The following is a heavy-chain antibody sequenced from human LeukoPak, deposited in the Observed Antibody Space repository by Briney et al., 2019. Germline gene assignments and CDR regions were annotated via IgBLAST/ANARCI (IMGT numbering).Heavy chain of an antibody. J-gene: IGHJ4*02. CDR2: ISSSSSTI. V-gene: IGHV3-48*04. CDR3: ARERAAAWDY. D-gene: IGHD6-13*01. Sequence: GGSPRLSCAASGFTFSSYSMNWVRQASGKGLEWVSYISSSSSTIYYADSVKGRFTISRDNAKNSLYLQMNSLRAEDTAVYYCARERAAAWDYWGQGTLVTVSS. CDR1: GFTFSSYS.